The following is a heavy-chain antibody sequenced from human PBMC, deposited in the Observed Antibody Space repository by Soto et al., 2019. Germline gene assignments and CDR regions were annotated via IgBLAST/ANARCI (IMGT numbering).Heavy chain of an antibody. CDR1: GFTISSNA. Sequence: GGSLRLSCAASGFTISSNAMYWVRQAPGKGLEWVSGISDRGDTTHYADSVKGRFTISRDTSKNTLYLQLNTLRADDTAVYYCAKDKPGTTSFDYWGRGTLVTVS. CDR3: AKDKPGTTSFDY. V-gene: IGHV3-23*01. J-gene: IGHJ4*02. D-gene: IGHD1-1*01. CDR2: ISDRGDTT.